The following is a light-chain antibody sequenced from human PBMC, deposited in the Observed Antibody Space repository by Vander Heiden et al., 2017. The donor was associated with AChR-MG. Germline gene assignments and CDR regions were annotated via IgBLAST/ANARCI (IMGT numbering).Light chain of an antibody. CDR2: SDI. V-gene: IGLV1-40*01. CDR3: QSYDSGLSGYV. CDR1: SSDIGAGFD. Sequence: QSVLTQPPSVSGPPGQRVTISCTGSSSDIGAGFDVHWYQQLPGTAPKLLIFSDINRPSGVPDRFSGSKSGTSAFLAITGLQADDEADYYGQSYDSGLSGYVFGTGTKVTGL. J-gene: IGLJ1*01.